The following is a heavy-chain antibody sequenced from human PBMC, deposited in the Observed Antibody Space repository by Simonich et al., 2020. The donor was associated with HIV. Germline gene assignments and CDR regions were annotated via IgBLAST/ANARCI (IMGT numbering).Heavy chain of an antibody. J-gene: IGHJ4*02. D-gene: IGHD2-2*01. CDR1: GGSFSGYY. V-gene: IGHV4-34*01. CDR2: SNHSGST. CDR3: ARGFYQRLYYFDY. Sequence: QVQLQQWGAGLLKPSETLSLTCAVYGGSFSGYYWSWIRQPPGKGLEWIGESNHSGSTNYNPSLKSRVTISGDTSKNQFSLKLSSVTAADTAVYYCARGFYQRLYYFDYWGQGTLVTVSS.